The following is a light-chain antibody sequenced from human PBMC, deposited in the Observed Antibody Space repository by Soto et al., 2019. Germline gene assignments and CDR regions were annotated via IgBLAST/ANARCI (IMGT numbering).Light chain of an antibody. CDR1: QSVSSIY. Sequence: EIVLTQSPGTLSLSPGEGATLSCRASQSVSSIYLAWYQQKPGQAPRLLIYGASSRATGFPDRFSGSGSGTDFTLTISRLEPEDFAVYYCQQYGSSPPYTFGQGTKLEIK. V-gene: IGKV3-20*01. J-gene: IGKJ2*01. CDR2: GAS. CDR3: QQYGSSPPYT.